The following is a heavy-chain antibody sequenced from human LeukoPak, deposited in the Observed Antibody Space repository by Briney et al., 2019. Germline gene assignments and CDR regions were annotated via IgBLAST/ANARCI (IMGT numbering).Heavy chain of an antibody. V-gene: IGHV1-2*02. CDR1: GYTFTDYY. Sequence: ASVKVSFKASGYTFTDYYMHWVRQAPGQGLEWMGWINPNSGGTNYAQKYQGRVTMTRDTSISTAYMELSRLRSDDTAVYYCARVDDFWSGYYNYWGQGTLVTVSS. CDR2: INPNSGGT. J-gene: IGHJ4*02. D-gene: IGHD3-3*01. CDR3: ARVDDFWSGYYNY.